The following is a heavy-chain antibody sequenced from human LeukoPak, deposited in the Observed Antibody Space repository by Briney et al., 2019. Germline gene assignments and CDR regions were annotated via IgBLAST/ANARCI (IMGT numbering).Heavy chain of an antibody. V-gene: IGHV4-39*01. D-gene: IGHD2-8*02. CDR2: IYYSGST. J-gene: IGHJ3*02. CDR3: AREQFLGYCTGGVCYKGGASDI. CDR1: GGSISSSSYY. Sequence: SETLSLTCTVSGGSISSSSYYWAWIRQPPGKGLEWIGSIYYSGSTFYSPSLKSRVTLSVDTSKNQFSLKLSSVTAADTAVYYCAREQFLGYCTGGVCYKGGASDIWGQGTMVTVSS.